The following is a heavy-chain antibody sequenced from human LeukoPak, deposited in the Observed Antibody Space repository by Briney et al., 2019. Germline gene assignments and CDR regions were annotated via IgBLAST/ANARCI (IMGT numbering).Heavy chain of an antibody. V-gene: IGHV3-48*03. CDR2: ISSSGSTI. Sequence: GGSLGLSCAASGFTFSSYEMNWVRQAPGKGLEWVSYISSSGSTIYYADSVKGRFTISRDNAKNSLYLQMNSLRVEDTAMDYCTRVGGGDGSGWSTTDYWGQGTLVTISS. D-gene: IGHD6-19*01. CDR3: TRVGGGDGSGWSTTDY. J-gene: IGHJ4*02. CDR1: GFTFSSYE.